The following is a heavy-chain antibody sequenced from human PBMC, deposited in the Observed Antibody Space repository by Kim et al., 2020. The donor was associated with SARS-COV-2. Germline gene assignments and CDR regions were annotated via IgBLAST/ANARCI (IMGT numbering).Heavy chain of an antibody. J-gene: IGHJ4*02. V-gene: IGHV1-24*01. CDR2: FDPEHVEK. CDR1: GYNFNELA. D-gene: IGHD3-10*01. Sequence: ASVKVSCKVFGYNFNELAIYWVRQAPGKGLEWMGGFDPEHVEKVYAQKFPGRVTMTEDTSADTAYMELSSLRSEDAAVYYCLVRGVIIKGGDFDYWGQGTLVTVSS. CDR3: LVRGVIIKGGDFDY.